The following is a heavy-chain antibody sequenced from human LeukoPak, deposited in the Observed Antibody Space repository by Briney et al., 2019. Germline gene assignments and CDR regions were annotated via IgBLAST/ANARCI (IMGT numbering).Heavy chain of an antibody. CDR2: IYYSGST. V-gene: IGHV4-39*07. Sequence: SETLSLTCTVSGGSISSSSYYWGWIRQPPGKGLEWIGSIYYSGSTYYNPSLKSRVTISVDTSKNQFSLKLSSVTAADTAVYYCARDIRLGDSPYYYYMDVWGKGTTVTVSS. CDR1: GGSISSSSYY. CDR3: ARDIRLGDSPYYYYMDV. D-gene: IGHD3-16*01. J-gene: IGHJ6*03.